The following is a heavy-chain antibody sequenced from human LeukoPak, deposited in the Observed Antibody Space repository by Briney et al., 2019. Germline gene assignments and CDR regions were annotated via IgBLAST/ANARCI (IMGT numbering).Heavy chain of an antibody. CDR3: ARGFLPGSSSWYTTRYYFDY. CDR1: GGSFSGYY. D-gene: IGHD6-13*01. Sequence: SETLSLTCAVYGGSFSGYYWSWIRQPPGKGLEWIGEINHSGSTNYNPSLKSRVTISVDTSKNQFSLKLSSVPAADTAVYYCARGFLPGSSSWYTTRYYFDYWGQGTLVTVSS. J-gene: IGHJ4*02. V-gene: IGHV4-34*01. CDR2: INHSGST.